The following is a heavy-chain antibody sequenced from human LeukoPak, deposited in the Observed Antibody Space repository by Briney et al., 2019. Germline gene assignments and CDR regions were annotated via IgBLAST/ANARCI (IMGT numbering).Heavy chain of an antibody. D-gene: IGHD5-18*01. Sequence: PGKSLRLSCAASGFDIIGYAMYWVRQAPGKGLEFVASISHDATDRYRESVKGRFTISRDTSKNTVYLQMDTLRAEDTALYYCTRTGLGYSLGNGLDAWGQGTLVTVSS. CDR3: TRTGLGYSLGNGLDA. CDR1: GFDIIGYA. CDR2: ISHDATDR. V-gene: IGHV3-30*04. J-gene: IGHJ5*02.